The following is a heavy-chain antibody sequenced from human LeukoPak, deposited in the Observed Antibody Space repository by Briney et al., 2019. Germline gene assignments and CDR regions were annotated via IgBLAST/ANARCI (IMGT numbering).Heavy chain of an antibody. J-gene: IGHJ4*02. CDR1: GDSVSGYY. D-gene: IGHD4-17*01. Sequence: SETLSLTCIVSGDSVSGYYWNWIRQPPGKGLEWIGYIYYSGCTNYNPSLKSRVTISVDTSKNQFSLKLSSVTAADTAVYYCARSVTTVTGYYFDYWGQGTLVTVSS. V-gene: IGHV4-59*02. CDR3: ARSVTTVTGYYFDY. CDR2: IYYSGCT.